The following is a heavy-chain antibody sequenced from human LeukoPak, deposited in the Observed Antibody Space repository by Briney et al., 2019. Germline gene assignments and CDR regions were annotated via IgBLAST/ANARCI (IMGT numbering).Heavy chain of an antibody. CDR2: LSTSGGST. J-gene: IGHJ4*02. CDR1: GFTFSSYA. CDR3: AKAASPTTHYFDY. D-gene: IGHD1-26*01. V-gene: IGHV3-23*01. Sequence: GGSLRLSCAASGFTFSSYAMSWVRQAPGKGLEWVSALSTSGGSTYYADSVKGRFTISRDNSKNTLYLQMDSLRAEDTAVYYCAKAASPTTHYFDYWGQGTLVTVSS.